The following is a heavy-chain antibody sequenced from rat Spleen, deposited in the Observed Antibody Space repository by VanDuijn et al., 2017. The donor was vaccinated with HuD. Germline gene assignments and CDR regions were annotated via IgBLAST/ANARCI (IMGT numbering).Heavy chain of an antibody. D-gene: IGHD1-4*01. CDR1: GFTFNNYW. Sequence: EVQLVESDGGLVQPGRSLKLSCAASGFTFNNYWMTWIRQAPGKGLEWVASISYDGISTYYRDSVRGRFTVCSDNAKNTLYLQKESLRSGDTATYYCTRHDYPGVITNWFAHWGQGTLVTVSS. J-gene: IGHJ3*01. CDR2: ISYDGIST. V-gene: IGHV5-29*01. CDR3: TRHDYPGVITNWFAH.